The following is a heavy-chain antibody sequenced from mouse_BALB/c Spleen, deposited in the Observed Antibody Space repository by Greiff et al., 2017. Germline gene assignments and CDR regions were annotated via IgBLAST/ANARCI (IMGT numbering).Heavy chain of an antibody. Sequence: VKLVESGPGLVAPSQSLSITCTVSGFSLTSYGVHWVRQPPGKGLEWLGVIWAGGSTNYNSALMSRLSISKDNSKSQVFLKMNSLQTDDTAMYYCARELGREGAWFAYWGQGTLVTVSA. D-gene: IGHD4-1*01. CDR3: ARELGREGAWFAY. CDR1: GFSLTSYG. V-gene: IGHV2-9*02. J-gene: IGHJ3*01. CDR2: IWAGGST.